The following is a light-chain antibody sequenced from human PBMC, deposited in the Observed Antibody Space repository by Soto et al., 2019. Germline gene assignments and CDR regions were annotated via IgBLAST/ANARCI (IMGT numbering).Light chain of an antibody. J-gene: IGKJ1*01. CDR3: HQSYSTPKT. Sequence: DIQMTQSPSSLSASVGDRVTITCRASQSISSYLNWYQQKPGKAPKLLIYAASSLQSGVPSRFSGSGSGTDFTLTISSLQPEDFAPYYCHQSYSTPKTFRQGTKVDSK. V-gene: IGKV1-39*01. CDR2: AAS. CDR1: QSISSY.